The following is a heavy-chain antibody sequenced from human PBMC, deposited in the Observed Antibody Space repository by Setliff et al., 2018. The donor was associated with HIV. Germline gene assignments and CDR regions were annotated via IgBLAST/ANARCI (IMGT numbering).Heavy chain of an antibody. CDR2: IKQDGSEK. CDR3: ASPQHSTSPDYGFDL. CDR1: GYSISSGYY. J-gene: IGHJ3*01. Sequence: ETLSLTCAVSGYSISSGYYWGWIRQPPGKGLEWVANIKQDGSEKNYVDSVKGRFTISRDNAKKSLFLHMSSLRAEDTAVYFCASPQHSTSPDYGFDLWGQGTMVTVSS. D-gene: IGHD5-18*01. V-gene: IGHV3-7*03.